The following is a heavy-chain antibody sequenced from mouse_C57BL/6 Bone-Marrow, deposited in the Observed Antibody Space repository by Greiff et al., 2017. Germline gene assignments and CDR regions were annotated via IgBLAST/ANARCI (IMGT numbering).Heavy chain of an antibody. CDR3: TRAGVLFYSNYGAMDY. CDR1: GYTFTDYE. CDR2: IDPETGGT. J-gene: IGHJ4*01. V-gene: IGHV1-15*01. D-gene: IGHD2-5*01. Sequence: QVQLQQSGAELVRPGASVTLSCKASGYTFTDYEMHWVKQTPVHGLEWIGAIDPETGGTAYNQKFKGKAILTADKSSSTAYMELRSLTSEDSAVYFCTRAGVLFYSNYGAMDYWSQGTSVTVSS.